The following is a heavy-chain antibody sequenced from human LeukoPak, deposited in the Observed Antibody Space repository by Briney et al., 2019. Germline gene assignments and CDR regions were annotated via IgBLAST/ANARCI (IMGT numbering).Heavy chain of an antibody. V-gene: IGHV4-4*07. D-gene: IGHD3-9*01. CDR1: GGSISSYY. CDR3: ARDMRNYDILTGYLDLFDP. J-gene: IGHJ5*02. CDR2: IYTSGST. Sequence: SETLSLTCTVSGGSISSYYWSWIQQPAGKGLEWIGRIYTSGSTNYNPSLKSRVTMSVDTSKNQFSLKLSSVTAADTAVYYCARDMRNYDILTGYLDLFDPWGQGTLVTVSS.